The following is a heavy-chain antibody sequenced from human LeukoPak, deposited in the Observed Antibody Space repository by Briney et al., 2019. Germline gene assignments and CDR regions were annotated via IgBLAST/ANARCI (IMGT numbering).Heavy chain of an antibody. CDR1: GFTFNDHY. J-gene: IGHJ4*02. V-gene: IGHV3-72*01. D-gene: IGHD3-10*01. CDR3: VASIISPSNY. CDR2: TKNRANSYTT. Sequence: GGSLRLSCATSGFTFNDHYLGWVRQAPGKGLEWVGRTKNRANSYTTEYAASVKGGFTISRDDSKNSLRLQMNSLKTEDTAIYYCVASIISPSNYWGQGTLVTVSS.